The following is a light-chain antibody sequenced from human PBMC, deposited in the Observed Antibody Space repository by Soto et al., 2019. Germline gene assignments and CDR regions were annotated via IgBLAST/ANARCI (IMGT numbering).Light chain of an antibody. CDR1: QGISNY. Sequence: DIQMTQSPSSLSASVGDRVTITCRASQGISNYLAWYQQKPGKVPKLLIYAASTLPSGVPSRFSGSGSGTDFTLTISSLQPEDVATYYCQKYNSAPRLTFGGGTKVEIK. CDR2: AAS. V-gene: IGKV1-27*01. CDR3: QKYNSAPRLT. J-gene: IGKJ4*01.